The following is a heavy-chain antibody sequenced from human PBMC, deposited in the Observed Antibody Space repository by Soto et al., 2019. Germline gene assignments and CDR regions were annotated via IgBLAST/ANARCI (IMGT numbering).Heavy chain of an antibody. CDR3: AREIPVQYSGYDYHYYMDV. CDR1: GFTFDDYG. CDR2: INWNGGST. J-gene: IGHJ6*03. Sequence: EVQLVESGGGVVRPGGSLRLSCAASGFTFDDYGMSWVRQAPGKGLEWVSGINWNGGSTGYADSVKGRFTISRDNAKNSLYLQMNSLRAEDTALYHCAREIPVQYSGYDYHYYMDVWGKGTTVTVSS. V-gene: IGHV3-20*01. D-gene: IGHD5-12*01.